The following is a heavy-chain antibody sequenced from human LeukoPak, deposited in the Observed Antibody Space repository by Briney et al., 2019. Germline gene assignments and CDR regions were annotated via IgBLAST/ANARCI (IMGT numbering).Heavy chain of an antibody. CDR2: ISSSGSTI. J-gene: IGHJ4*02. Sequence: GGSLRLSCAASGFTFSDYYMSWIRQAPGKGLEWVSYISSSGSTIYYADSVKGRFTISRDNSKNTLYLQMNSLRAEDTAVYYCARADYSSGLNFDYWGQGTLVTVSS. D-gene: IGHD6-19*01. CDR1: GFTFSDYY. CDR3: ARADYSSGLNFDY. V-gene: IGHV3-11*04.